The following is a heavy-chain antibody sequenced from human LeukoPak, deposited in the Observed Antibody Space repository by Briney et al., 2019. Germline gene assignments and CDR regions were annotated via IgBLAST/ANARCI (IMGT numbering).Heavy chain of an antibody. CDR1: GFTFSSFS. CDR2: VSTSGSST. CDR3: AKDRAPDTAMALYYYYYGMDV. J-gene: IGHJ6*02. Sequence: GGSLRLSCAASGFTFSSFSMNWVRQAPGKGLEWVSTVSTSGSSTYYADSVKGRFTISRDNSKNTLYLQMNSLRAEDTAVYYCAKDRAPDTAMALYYYYYGMDVWGQGTTVTVSS. D-gene: IGHD5-18*01. V-gene: IGHV3-23*01.